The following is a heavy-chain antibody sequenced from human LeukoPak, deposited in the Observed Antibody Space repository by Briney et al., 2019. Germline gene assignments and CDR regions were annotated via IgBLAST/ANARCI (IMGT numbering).Heavy chain of an antibody. CDR3: ARVWDSRVYPTFDY. V-gene: IGHV1-2*02. CDR2: INPNSGGT. Sequence: ASVKVSCKASGYTFTGYYMHWVRQAPGQGLEWMGWINPNSGGTNYAQKFQGRVTMTRDTSISTAYMELSRLRSDDTAVYYCARVWDSRVYPTFDYGGQAPLVTVP. CDR1: GYTFTGYY. D-gene: IGHD3-22*01. J-gene: IGHJ4*02.